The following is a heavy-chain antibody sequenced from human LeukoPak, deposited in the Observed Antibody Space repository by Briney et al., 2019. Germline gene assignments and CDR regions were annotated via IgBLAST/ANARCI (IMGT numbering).Heavy chain of an antibody. CDR1: GFTFSSYG. Sequence: PGGSLRLSCAASGFTFSSYGLHWVRQAPGKGLEWVSGIGGSGGPIYYADSVKGRFTISRDNSQNTLSLQMNSLRAEDTAVYYCARDPSCTTTTCYGGNNWFDPWGQGTLVTVSS. J-gene: IGHJ5*02. D-gene: IGHD2-2*01. CDR2: IGGSGGPI. V-gene: IGHV3-23*01. CDR3: ARDPSCTTTTCYGGNNWFDP.